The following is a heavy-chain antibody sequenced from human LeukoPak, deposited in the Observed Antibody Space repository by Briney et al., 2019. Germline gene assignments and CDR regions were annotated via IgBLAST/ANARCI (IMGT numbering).Heavy chain of an antibody. D-gene: IGHD3-3*01. CDR1: GGSISSGDYY. Sequence: ASETLSLTCTVSGGSISSGDYYWSWIRQPPGKGLEWIGYIYYSGSTYYNPSLKSRVTISVDTSKNQFSLKLSSVTAADTAVYYCARVGLEGPLDYWGQGTLVTVSS. CDR2: IYYSGST. J-gene: IGHJ4*02. V-gene: IGHV4-30-4*01. CDR3: ARVGLEGPLDY.